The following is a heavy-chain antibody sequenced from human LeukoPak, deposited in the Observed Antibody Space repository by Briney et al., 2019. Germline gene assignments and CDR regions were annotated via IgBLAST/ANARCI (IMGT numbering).Heavy chain of an antibody. CDR2: INSDGSAT. CDR1: GFSFSTHW. J-gene: IGHJ4*02. Sequence: PGGSLRLSCAASGFSFSTHWMHWVRQAPGKGLVYVAQINSDGSATAYADSVKGRFTISRDNAKNTPYLEMISLRAEDTAVYYCGSLTVVAKDHWGQGTLVTVSS. D-gene: IGHD3-22*01. CDR3: GSLTVVAKDH. V-gene: IGHV3-74*01.